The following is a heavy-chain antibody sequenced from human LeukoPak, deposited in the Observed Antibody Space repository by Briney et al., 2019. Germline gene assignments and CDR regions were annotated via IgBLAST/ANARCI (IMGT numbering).Heavy chain of an antibody. CDR3: AKFTTRGKTDTAMVNFDY. V-gene: IGHV3-30*02. CDR1: GFTFSSYG. D-gene: IGHD5-18*01. J-gene: IGHJ4*02. Sequence: GGSLRLSCAASGFTFSSYGMHWVRQAPGKGLEWVAFIRYDGSNKYYADSVKGRFTISRDNSKNTLYLQMSSLRAEDTAVYYCAKFTTRGKTDTAMVNFDYWGQGTLVTVSS. CDR2: IRYDGSNK.